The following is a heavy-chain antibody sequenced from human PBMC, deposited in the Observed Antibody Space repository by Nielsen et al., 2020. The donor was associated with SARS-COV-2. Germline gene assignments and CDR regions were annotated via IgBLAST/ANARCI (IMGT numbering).Heavy chain of an antibody. V-gene: IGHV4-34*01. CDR1: GGSFSGYY. J-gene: IGHJ4*02. CDR2: INHSGST. Sequence: SETLSLTCTVYGGSFSGYYWSWIRQPPGKGLEWIGEINHSGSTNYNPSLKSRVTISVDKSKNQFSLKLSSVTAADTAVYYCAGGVGDSSGWYYFDYWGQGTLVTVSS. D-gene: IGHD6-19*01. CDR3: AGGVGDSSGWYYFDY.